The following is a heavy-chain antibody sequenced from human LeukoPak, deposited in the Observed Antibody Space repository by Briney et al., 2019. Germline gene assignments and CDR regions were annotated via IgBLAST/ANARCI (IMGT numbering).Heavy chain of an antibody. D-gene: IGHD3-22*01. CDR2: ISSSSSYI. CDR3: ARPVAYDSSGYYPDPIDY. Sequence: GALRLSCAASGFTLSSYSMNWVRQAPGKGLEWVSSISSSSSYIYYADSVKGRFTISRDNAKNSLYLQMNSLRAEDTAVYYCARPVAYDSSGYYPDPIDYWGQGTLVTVSS. J-gene: IGHJ4*02. V-gene: IGHV3-21*01. CDR1: GFTLSSYS.